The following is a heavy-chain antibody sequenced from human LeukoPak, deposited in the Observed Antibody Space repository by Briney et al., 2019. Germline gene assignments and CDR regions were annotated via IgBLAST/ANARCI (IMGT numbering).Heavy chain of an antibody. Sequence: HPGGSLRLSCAASGFTFSSYGMHWVRQAPGKRLEWVAVIWYDGGNKYYADSVKGRFTIPRDNSKNTLYLQMNSLRAEDTAVYYCAKDRVPGGYYDFWSGYYSDFDYWGQGTLVTVSS. CDR3: AKDRVPGGYYDFWSGYYSDFDY. CDR2: IWYDGGNK. D-gene: IGHD3-3*01. J-gene: IGHJ4*02. V-gene: IGHV3-33*06. CDR1: GFTFSSYG.